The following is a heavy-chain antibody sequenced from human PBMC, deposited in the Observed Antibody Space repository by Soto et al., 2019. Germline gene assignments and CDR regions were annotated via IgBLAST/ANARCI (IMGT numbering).Heavy chain of an antibody. J-gene: IGHJ4*02. CDR2: IYYRVST. Sequence: SETLSLTCTVSGDSVSSGTFYCRWIRQPPGKGLEWIGYIYYRVSTNYNPSLKGRVTISIDTSRNHFSLKLTSMTAADTAVYYCARGLDYVGFDYWGQGTLVTVSS. CDR1: GDSVSSGTFY. CDR3: ARGLDYVGFDY. D-gene: IGHD4-17*01. V-gene: IGHV4-61*03.